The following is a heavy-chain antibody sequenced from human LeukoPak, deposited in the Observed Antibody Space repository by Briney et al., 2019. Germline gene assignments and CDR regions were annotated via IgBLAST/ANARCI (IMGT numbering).Heavy chain of an antibody. Sequence: ASVKVSCKASGYTFTSYGISWVRQAPGQGLERMGWISAYNGNTNYAQKLQGRVTMTTDTSTSTAYMELRSLRSDDTAVYYCARDRPSSSWYLFDYWGQGTLVTVSS. CDR1: GYTFTSYG. CDR2: ISAYNGNT. J-gene: IGHJ4*02. V-gene: IGHV1-18*01. CDR3: ARDRPSSSWYLFDY. D-gene: IGHD6-13*01.